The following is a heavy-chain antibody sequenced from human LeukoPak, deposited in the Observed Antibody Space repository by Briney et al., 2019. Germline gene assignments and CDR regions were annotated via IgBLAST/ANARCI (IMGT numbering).Heavy chain of an antibody. J-gene: IGHJ6*03. CDR2: ISAYNGNT. D-gene: IGHD2-21*02. CDR3: ARSLHIVVVTAIPYYMDV. CDR1: GYTFTSYG. V-gene: IGHV1-18*01. Sequence: ASVKVSCKASGYTFTSYGISWVRQAPGQGLEWMGWISAYNGNTNYAQKLQGRVAMTTDTSTSTAYMELRSLRSDDTAVYYCARSLHIVVVTAIPYYMDVWGKGTTVTISS.